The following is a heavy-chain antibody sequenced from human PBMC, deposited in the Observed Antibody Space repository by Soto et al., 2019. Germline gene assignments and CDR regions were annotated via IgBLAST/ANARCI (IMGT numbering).Heavy chain of an antibody. D-gene: IGHD3-22*01. Sequence: KQSQTLSLTCAISGDSVSSNSAAWNWIRQSPSRGLEWLGRTYYRSKWYNDYAVSVKSRITINPDTSKNQFSLQLNSVTPEDTAVYYCAREGRYYDSSGYYPLEYYGMDVWGQGTTVTVSS. CDR1: GDSVSSNSAA. V-gene: IGHV6-1*01. CDR2: TYYRSKWYN. CDR3: AREGRYYDSSGYYPLEYYGMDV. J-gene: IGHJ6*02.